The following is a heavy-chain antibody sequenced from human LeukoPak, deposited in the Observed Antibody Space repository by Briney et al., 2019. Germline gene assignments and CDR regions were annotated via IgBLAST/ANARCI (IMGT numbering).Heavy chain of an antibody. CDR3: ARVPAATWGDY. CDR1: GFTFSSYA. J-gene: IGHJ4*02. V-gene: IGHV3-30*01. D-gene: IGHD2-2*01. Sequence: GGSLRLSCAASGFTFSSYAMHWVRQAPGKGLEWVAVIPYDGSNKYCADSVKGRFTISRDNSKNTLYLQMNSLRAEDTAVYYCARVPAATWGDYWGQGTLVTVSS. CDR2: IPYDGSNK.